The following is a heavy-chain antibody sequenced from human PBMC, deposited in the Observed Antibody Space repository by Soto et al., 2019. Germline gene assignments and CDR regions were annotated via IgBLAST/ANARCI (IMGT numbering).Heavy chain of an antibody. Sequence: EVQLVESGGGLVQPGGSLRLSCVASGFTLSSYWMHWVRQAPGKGLVWVSSISNDGSSIYADPVKVRFTISRDNAKNTLYLQMNSLRAEDTAVYYCARLPNKSPQNWGQGTLVIVSP. J-gene: IGHJ1*01. CDR1: GFTLSSYW. CDR3: ARLPNKSPQN. V-gene: IGHV3-74*01. CDR2: ISNDGSS.